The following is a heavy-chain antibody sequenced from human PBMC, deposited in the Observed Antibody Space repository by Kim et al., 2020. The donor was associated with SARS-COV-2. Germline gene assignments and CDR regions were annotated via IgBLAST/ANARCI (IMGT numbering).Heavy chain of an antibody. V-gene: IGHV3-33*06. CDR2: IWYDGSNK. D-gene: IGHD1-26*01. Sequence: GGSLRLSCAASGFTFSSYGMHWVRQAPGKGLEWVAVIWYDGSNKYYADSVKGRFTISRDNSKNTLYLQMNSLRAEDTAVYYCAKDLRSEWELCYFDYWGQGTLVTVSS. J-gene: IGHJ4*02. CDR3: AKDLRSEWELCYFDY. CDR1: GFTFSSYG.